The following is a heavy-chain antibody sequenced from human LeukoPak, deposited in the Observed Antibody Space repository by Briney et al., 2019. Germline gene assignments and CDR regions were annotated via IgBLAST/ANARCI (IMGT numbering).Heavy chain of an antibody. Sequence: GGSLRLSCAASGFSFISYGMHWVRQAPGKGLEWVGVISDDGRSKDYADSVKGRFTISRGNSKDTLYLQMNSLRDEDTAVYYCAKRPSDYGDYVSYFDYWGQGTLVTVSS. CDR2: ISDDGRSK. D-gene: IGHD4-17*01. J-gene: IGHJ4*02. CDR1: GFSFISYG. CDR3: AKRPSDYGDYVSYFDY. V-gene: IGHV3-30*18.